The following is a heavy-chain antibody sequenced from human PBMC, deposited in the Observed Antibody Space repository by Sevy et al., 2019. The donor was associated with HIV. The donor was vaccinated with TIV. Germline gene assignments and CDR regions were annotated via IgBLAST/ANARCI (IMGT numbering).Heavy chain of an antibody. Sequence: ASVKVSCKASGYTFTDYSMHWVRQAPGQGLDWMGRINPNSGGTDDPQKFQGRVTMTRDTSISTVYMELSRLTSDDSAVYYCVRGVFMPAQGHLEYWCQGTLVTVSS. CDR1: GYTFTDYS. CDR2: INPNSGGT. CDR3: VRGVFMPAQGHLEY. J-gene: IGHJ4*02. D-gene: IGHD2-8*01. V-gene: IGHV1-2*06.